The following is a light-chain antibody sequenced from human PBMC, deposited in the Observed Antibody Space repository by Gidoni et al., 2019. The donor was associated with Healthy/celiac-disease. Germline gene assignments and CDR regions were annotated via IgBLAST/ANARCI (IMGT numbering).Light chain of an antibody. V-gene: IGLV1-40*01. J-gene: IGLJ1*01. CDR2: GNR. Sequence: QSVLTPRPSVSGAPGQRGTISHLGAGYDVHWYQQLPGTAPKRLIYGNRHRPSGVPDRSPGPKSGTSAPLAITGLQAEDEADYYCQSYDSSLSGYVFGTGTKVTVL. CDR1: LGAGYD. CDR3: QSYDSSLSGYV.